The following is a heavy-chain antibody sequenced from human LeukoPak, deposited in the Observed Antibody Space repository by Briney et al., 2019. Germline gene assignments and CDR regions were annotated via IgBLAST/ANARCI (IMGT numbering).Heavy chain of an antibody. CDR3: ARLSNTGSFDFDY. CDR1: GGSISSNRHY. D-gene: IGHD1-26*01. V-gene: IGHV4-39*01. CDR2: IYYRGSV. J-gene: IGHJ4*02. Sequence: PSETLSLTCTVSGGSISSNRHYWAWIRQPPGKGLEWIENIYYRGSVAYNPSLRSRVAMSIDTSKNQFSLRLNSVTAADTAVFYCARLSNTGSFDFDYWGQGILVTVSS.